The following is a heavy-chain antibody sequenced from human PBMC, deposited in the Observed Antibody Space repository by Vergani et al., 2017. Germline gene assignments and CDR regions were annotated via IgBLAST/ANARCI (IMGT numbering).Heavy chain of an antibody. D-gene: IGHD1-1*01. V-gene: IGHV4-61*02. Sequence: QVRLQESGPGLMKPSQTLSLTCTVSGDSIFSGNYYWSWIRQPAENELEWIGRIYTTGSTNYNPSLESRVTMSLDSSRNRFSLSLSSVTAADTAIYFCARGSTHWKQGAFDIWGQGTLVTVSS. CDR3: ARGSTHWKQGAFDI. CDR1: GDSIFSGNYY. J-gene: IGHJ3*02. CDR2: IYTTGST.